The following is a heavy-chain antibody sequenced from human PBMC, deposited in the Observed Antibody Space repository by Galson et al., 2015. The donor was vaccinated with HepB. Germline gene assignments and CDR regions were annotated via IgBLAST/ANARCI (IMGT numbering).Heavy chain of an antibody. V-gene: IGHV3-33*01. D-gene: IGHD4-17*01. CDR1: GFTFSDYG. Sequence: SLRLSCAASGFTFSDYGMHWVRQAPGKGLEWVGVIWYDGSNKYYSDSVKDRFTISRDNSKDRMHLEMNSLRAEDTAVYYCVREQYGDDDAFDIWGQGPMVTVSS. CDR3: VREQYGDDDAFDI. J-gene: IGHJ3*02. CDR2: IWYDGSNK.